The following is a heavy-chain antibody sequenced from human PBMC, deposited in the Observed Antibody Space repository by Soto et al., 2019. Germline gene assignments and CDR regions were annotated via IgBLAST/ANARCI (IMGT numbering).Heavy chain of an antibody. CDR2: IVVGSGNT. CDR3: AADLEGYSIFGVVIGYYGMDV. J-gene: IGHJ6*02. V-gene: IGHV1-58*01. Sequence: SVKVSCKASGFTFTSSAVQWVRQARGQRLEWIGWIVVGSGNTNYAQKFQERVTITRDMSTSTAYMELSSLRSEDTAVYYCAADLEGYSIFGVVIGYYGMDVWGQGTTVPVSS. CDR1: GFTFTSSA. D-gene: IGHD3-3*01.